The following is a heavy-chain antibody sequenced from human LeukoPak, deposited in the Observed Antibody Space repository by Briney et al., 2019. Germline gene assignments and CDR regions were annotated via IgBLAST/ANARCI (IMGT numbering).Heavy chain of an antibody. V-gene: IGHV3-53*01. CDR3: ASLTGITYYFDY. CDR2: IYSGGST. D-gene: IGHD7-27*01. Sequence: GGSLRLSCAASGSTFSSSAMSWVRQAPGKGLEWVSVIYSGGSTYYADSVKGRFTISRDNSKNTLYLQMNSLRAEDTAVYYCASLTGITYYFDYWGQGTLVTVSS. J-gene: IGHJ4*02. CDR1: GSTFSSSA.